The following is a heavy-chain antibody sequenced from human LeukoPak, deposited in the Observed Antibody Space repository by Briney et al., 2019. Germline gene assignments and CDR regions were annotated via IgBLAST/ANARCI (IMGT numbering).Heavy chain of an antibody. CDR2: ISHSGST. V-gene: IGHV4-38-2*02. J-gene: IGHJ4*02. CDR1: DYPISSGYF. Sequence: SETLALTRSVTDYPISSGYFWGWIRQPPQKGLEWIATISHSGSTYFSPSLKGRVIVSIDASKNQFSLNLTSVTAADTAVYYCAREHCAGGYCYFLDYWGQGVLVTVSS. D-gene: IGHD2-8*02. CDR3: AREHCAGGYCYFLDY.